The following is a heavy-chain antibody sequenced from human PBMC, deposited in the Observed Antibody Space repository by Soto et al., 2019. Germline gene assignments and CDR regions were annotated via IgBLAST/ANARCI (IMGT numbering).Heavy chain of an antibody. Sequence: EVQLVESGGGLVQPGGSLRLSCAASGFTFSNYNMNWVRQAPGKGLEWVSSSSSSSSTIYYADSVKGRFPISRDNAKNSLYLQMNSLRDEDTAVYYCASRYYYDSSGYYYPYYYWGQGTLVTVSS. CDR3: ASRYYYDSSGYYYPYYY. CDR1: GFTFSNYN. CDR2: SSSSSSTI. V-gene: IGHV3-48*02. J-gene: IGHJ4*02. D-gene: IGHD3-22*01.